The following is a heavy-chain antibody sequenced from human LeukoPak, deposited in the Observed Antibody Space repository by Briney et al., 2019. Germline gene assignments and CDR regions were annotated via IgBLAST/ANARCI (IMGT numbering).Heavy chain of an antibody. CDR2: FYAGAST. J-gene: IGHJ4*02. CDR3: ARVAHYGSGSYLFDY. D-gene: IGHD3-10*01. Sequence: GGSLRLSCAASGFTVSSNYMSWVRQAPGKGLEWVSVFYAGASTYYADSVKGRFNISRDNSKNTLNLQMNSLRAEDTAVYYCARVAHYGSGSYLFDYWGQGTLVTVSS. V-gene: IGHV3-66*01. CDR1: GFTVSSNY.